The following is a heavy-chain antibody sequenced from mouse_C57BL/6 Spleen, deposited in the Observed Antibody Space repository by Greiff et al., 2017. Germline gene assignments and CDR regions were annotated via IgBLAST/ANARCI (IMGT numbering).Heavy chain of an antibody. CDR3: ARSGDYHGFAY. Sequence: QVQLQQSGAELVRPGTSVKVSCKASGYAFTNYLIEWVKQRPGQGLEWIGVINPGSGGTNYNEKFKGKATLTADKSSSTAYMQLSSLTSEDSAVYFCARSGDYHGFAYWGQGTLVTVSA. V-gene: IGHV1-54*01. CDR1: GYAFTNYL. D-gene: IGHD5-5*01. CDR2: INPGSGGT. J-gene: IGHJ3*01.